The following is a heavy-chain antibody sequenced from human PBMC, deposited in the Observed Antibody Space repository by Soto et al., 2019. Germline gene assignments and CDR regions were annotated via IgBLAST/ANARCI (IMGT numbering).Heavy chain of an antibody. J-gene: IGHJ5*02. Sequence: SETLSLTCTVSGGSINTNNYYWGWVRQPPGKGLEWIGSVFYNGTTYYSPSLKSRVTISLATSRTQFSLKLDSVTAADTAVYYCARFVVVSPVANAWGQGTLVTVSS. D-gene: IGHD2-15*01. V-gene: IGHV4-39*01. CDR3: ARFVVVSPVANA. CDR2: VFYNGTT. CDR1: GGSINTNNYY.